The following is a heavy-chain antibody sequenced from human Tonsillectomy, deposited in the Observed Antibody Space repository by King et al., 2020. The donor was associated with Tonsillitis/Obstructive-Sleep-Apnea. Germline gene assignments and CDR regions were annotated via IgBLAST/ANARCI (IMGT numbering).Heavy chain of an antibody. CDR2: INPSGGST. V-gene: IGHV1-46*01. CDR3: ARDLARDYYDSSGYSYYFDY. Sequence: QLVQSGAEVKKPGASVKVSCKASGYTFTSYYMHWVRQAPGQGLEWMGIINPSGGSTSYAQKFQGRVTMTRDTSTSTVYMELSSLRSEDTAVYYCARDLARDYYDSSGYSYYFDYWGQGTLVTVSS. J-gene: IGHJ4*02. D-gene: IGHD3-22*01. CDR1: GYTFTSYY.